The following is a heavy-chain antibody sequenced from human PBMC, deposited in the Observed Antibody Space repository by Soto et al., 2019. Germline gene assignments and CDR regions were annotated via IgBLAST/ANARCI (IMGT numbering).Heavy chain of an antibody. CDR3: ARGGLGAYWFDP. J-gene: IGHJ5*02. CDR2: IKGDESAT. V-gene: IGHV3-74*01. CDR1: GFTFSTYW. Sequence: EVQLVESGGGLVQAGASLRLSCAASGFTFSTYWMHWVRQAPGKGLMWLSRIKGDESATNYADSVEGRFTISRDNAKNTVYLQMNSLRVEDTAVYYCARGGLGAYWFDPWGQGTLVTVSS. D-gene: IGHD3-16*01.